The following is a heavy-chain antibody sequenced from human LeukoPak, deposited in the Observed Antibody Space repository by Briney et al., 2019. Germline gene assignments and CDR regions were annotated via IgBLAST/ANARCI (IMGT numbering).Heavy chain of an antibody. V-gene: IGHV3-7*03. D-gene: IGHD3-16*01. CDR2: IKQDGSEK. Sequence: PGGSLRLSCAASGFTLTRYWMSWVRQAPGKGLEWVANIKQDGSEKYYVDSVKGRFTLSRDKDKNPLYLEINSLKAEHTAVYFCARGGGSRHCWGQGTVVSVS. CDR3: ARGGGSRHC. CDR1: GFTLTRYW. J-gene: IGHJ4*02.